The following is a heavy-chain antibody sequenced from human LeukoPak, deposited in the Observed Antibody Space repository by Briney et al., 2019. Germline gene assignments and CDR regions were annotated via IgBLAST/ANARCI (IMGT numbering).Heavy chain of an antibody. CDR2: INTSGSTI. J-gene: IGHJ6*04. D-gene: IGHD3-10*02. Sequence: GGSLRLSCAASGFTFSSYEMNWVRQAPGKGLEWVSYINTSGSTIYYADSVKGRFTISRDNAKNALYLQMNSLRAEDTAVYYCAELGITMIGGVWGKGTTVTISS. CDR1: GFTFSSYE. V-gene: IGHV3-48*03. CDR3: AELGITMIGGV.